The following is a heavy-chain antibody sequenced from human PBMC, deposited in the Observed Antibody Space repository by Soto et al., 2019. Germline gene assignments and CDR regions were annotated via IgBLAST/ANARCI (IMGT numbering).Heavy chain of an antibody. J-gene: IGHJ5*02. CDR3: ARKSCSGGSCRGKGWFDP. V-gene: IGHV4-34*01. D-gene: IGHD2-15*01. CDR1: GGSFSGYY. CDR2: INHSGST. Sequence: PSETLSLTCAVYGGSFSGYYWSWIRQPPGKGLEWIGEINHSGSTNYNPSLKSRVTISVDTSKNQFSLKLSSVTAADTAVYYCARKSCSGGSCRGKGWFDPWGQGTLVTVSS.